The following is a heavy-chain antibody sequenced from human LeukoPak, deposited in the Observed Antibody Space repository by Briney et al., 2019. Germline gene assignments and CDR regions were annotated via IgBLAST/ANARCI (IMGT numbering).Heavy chain of an antibody. CDR3: AKVPIAAAGTIAIDY. CDR2: ISYDGSNK. V-gene: IGHV3-30*18. J-gene: IGHJ4*02. CDR1: GFTFSSYG. D-gene: IGHD6-13*01. Sequence: GGSLRLSCAASGFTFSSYGMHWVRQAPGKGLEWVAVISYDGSNKYYADSVKGRFTISRDNSKNTLYLQMNSLRAEDTAVYYCAKVPIAAAGTIAIDYWGQGTLVTGSS.